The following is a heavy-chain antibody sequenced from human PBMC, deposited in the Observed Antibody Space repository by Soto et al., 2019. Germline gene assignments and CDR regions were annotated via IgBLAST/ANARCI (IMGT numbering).Heavy chain of an antibody. CDR1: GGSISSGGYS. J-gene: IGHJ2*01. Sequence: QLQLQDSGSGLVKPSQTLSLTCAVSGGSISSGGYSWSWIRQPPGKGLEWIGYIYHSGSTYYNPSLKNRVTISVDRSKNQFSLKLSSVTAADTAVYYCARDPGLWGRGTLVTVSS. V-gene: IGHV4-30-2*01. CDR2: IYHSGST. CDR3: ARDPGL.